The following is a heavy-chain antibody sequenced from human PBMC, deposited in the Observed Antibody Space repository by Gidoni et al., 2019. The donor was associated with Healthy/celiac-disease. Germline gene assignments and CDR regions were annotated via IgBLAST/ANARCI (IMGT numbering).Heavy chain of an antibody. J-gene: IGHJ4*02. CDR3: TRPVYCSGGSCYSEI. CDR2: IRSKANSYAT. V-gene: IGHV3-73*01. Sequence: EAQLVESEGGLVQPGGSLKLSCAASGFPFSGSAMHWVRQASGKGLECVGRIRSKANSYATAYAASVKGRFTISRDDSKNTAYLQMNSLKTEDTAVYYCTRPVYCSGGSCYSEIWGQGTLVTVSS. CDR1: GFPFSGSA. D-gene: IGHD2-15*01.